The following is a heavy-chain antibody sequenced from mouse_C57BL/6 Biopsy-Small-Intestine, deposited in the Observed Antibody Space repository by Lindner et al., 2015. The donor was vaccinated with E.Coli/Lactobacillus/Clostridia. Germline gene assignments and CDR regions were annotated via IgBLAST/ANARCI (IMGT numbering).Heavy chain of an antibody. CDR2: ISSGSSTI. V-gene: IGHV5-17*01. CDR1: GLTVSDYG. CDR3: AREDY. J-gene: IGHJ3*01. Sequence: VQLQESGGGLAKPGGSLKLSCAASGLTVSDYGIHWVRQAPEKGLEWVAYISSGSSTIYYADTVKGRFTISRDNAKNTLFLQMTSLRSEDTAMYYCAREDYWGQGTLVTVSA.